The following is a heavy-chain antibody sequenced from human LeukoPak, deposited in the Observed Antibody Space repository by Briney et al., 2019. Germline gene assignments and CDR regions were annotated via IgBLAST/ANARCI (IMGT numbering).Heavy chain of an antibody. CDR2: ISAYNGNT. V-gene: IGHV1-18*01. J-gene: IGHJ4*02. Sequence: GASVKVSCKASGGTFSSYAISWVRQAPGQGLEWMGWISAYNGNTNYAQKLQGRVTMTTDTSTSTAYMELRSLRSDDTAVYYCARDLMVGIYYDSSGYYRGDYWGQGTLVTVSS. D-gene: IGHD3-22*01. CDR1: GGTFSSYA. CDR3: ARDLMVGIYYDSSGYYRGDY.